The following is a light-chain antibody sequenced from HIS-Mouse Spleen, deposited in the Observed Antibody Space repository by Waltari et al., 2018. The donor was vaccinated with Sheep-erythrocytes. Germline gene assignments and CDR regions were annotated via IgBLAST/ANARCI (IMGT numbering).Light chain of an antibody. J-gene: IGKJ2*01. CDR2: DAS. CDR1: QSVSSY. CDR3: QQRSNWYT. Sequence: EIVFTQSPATLSLSPGERATLSCRASQSVSSYLAWYQQKPGQAPRILIYDASNRATGIPARCSGSGSGTDFTLTISSLEPEDFAVYYCQQRSNWYTFGQGTKLEIK. V-gene: IGKV3-11*01.